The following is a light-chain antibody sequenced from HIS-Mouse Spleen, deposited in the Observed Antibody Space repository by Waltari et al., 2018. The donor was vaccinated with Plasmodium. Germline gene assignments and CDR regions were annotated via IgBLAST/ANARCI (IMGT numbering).Light chain of an antibody. CDR3: QTWGTGIQV. CDR2: LNSDGRH. Sequence: QLVLTQSPSASASLGASVKLTCTLSSGHSSYAIAWHQQQPEKGPRYLMKLNSDGRHSKGDVIPDRCSGSSAGAERYLTISSLQSEDEADYYCQTWGTGIQVFGGGTKLTVL. V-gene: IGLV4-69*01. CDR1: SGHSSYA. J-gene: IGLJ3*02.